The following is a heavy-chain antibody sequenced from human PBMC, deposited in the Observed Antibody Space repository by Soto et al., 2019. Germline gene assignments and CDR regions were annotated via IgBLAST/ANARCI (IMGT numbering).Heavy chain of an antibody. Sequence: EVQLVESGGGLVQPGGSLRLSCAASGFTVSSNYMNWVRQAPGKGLEWVSDIYSGGSTYYTDSVKGRFTISRDNSKNTLYLQMNSLRVEDTAVYYCARVDSSSWCNDYWGQGTLVTVSS. CDR1: GFTVSSNY. CDR3: ARVDSSSWCNDY. CDR2: IYSGGST. J-gene: IGHJ4*02. D-gene: IGHD6-13*01. V-gene: IGHV3-66*01.